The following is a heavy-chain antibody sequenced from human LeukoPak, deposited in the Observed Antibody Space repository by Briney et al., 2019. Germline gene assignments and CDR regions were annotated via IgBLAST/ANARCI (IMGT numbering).Heavy chain of an antibody. J-gene: IGHJ6*03. V-gene: IGHV3-20*04. CDR2: INWNGGST. D-gene: IGHD6-19*01. CDR1: GFTFSSYG. CDR3: ARRAEADTNYYFYMDV. Sequence: GGSLRLSCAASGFTFSSYGMHWVRQAPGKGLEWVSGINWNGGSTGYADSVKGRFSISRDNAKNSLYLQMNSLRAEDTALYYCARRAEADTNYYFYMDVWGKGTTVTVSS.